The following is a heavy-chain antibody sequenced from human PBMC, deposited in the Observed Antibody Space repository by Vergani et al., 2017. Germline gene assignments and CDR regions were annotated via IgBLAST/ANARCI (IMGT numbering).Heavy chain of an antibody. V-gene: IGHV3-30*18. CDR2: ISYDGSNK. J-gene: IGHJ6*02. Sequence: QVQLVESGGGVVQPGRSLRLSCAASGFTFSSYGMHWVRQAPGKGLEWVAVISYDGSNKYYADSVKGRFTISRDNSKNTLYLQMNSLRAEDTAVYYCAKGSRVERVRGAPHPTAYYGMDVWGQGTTVTVSS. CDR3: AKGSRVERVRGAPHPTAYYGMDV. D-gene: IGHD3-10*01. CDR1: GFTFSSYG.